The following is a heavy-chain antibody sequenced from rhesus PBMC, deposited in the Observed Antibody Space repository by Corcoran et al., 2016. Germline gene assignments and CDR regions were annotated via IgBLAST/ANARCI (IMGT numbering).Heavy chain of an antibody. CDR1: GGSISGGYG. V-gene: IGHV4S7*01. J-gene: IGHJ6*01. CDR3: ARLGYSGSWKWLDGLDS. CDR2: FFGSIGST. D-gene: IGHD6-25*01. Sequence: QVQLQESGPGLVKPSETLSLTCAVSGGSISGGYGWSWIRQPPGKGLDWIGHFFGSIGSTYSNPSLKSRVTSSRDTSKNQCSLKLSSVTAADTAVYYCARLGYSGSWKWLDGLDSWGQGVVVTVSS.